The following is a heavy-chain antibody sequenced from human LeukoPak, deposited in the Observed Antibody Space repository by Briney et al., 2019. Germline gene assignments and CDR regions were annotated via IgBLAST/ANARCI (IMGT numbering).Heavy chain of an antibody. J-gene: IGHJ4*02. D-gene: IGHD2-21*02. CDR2: ISGSGGTT. Sequence: GGSLRLSCAASGFTFTIYAVNWVRQAPGKGLQWVAAISGSGGTTYYADSVKGRFTISRDNSKNTVYLQLSSLRAEDTAVYYCAKDPSDFLVDCWGQGTLVTVSS. CDR1: GFTFTIYA. V-gene: IGHV3-23*01. CDR3: AKDPSDFLVDC.